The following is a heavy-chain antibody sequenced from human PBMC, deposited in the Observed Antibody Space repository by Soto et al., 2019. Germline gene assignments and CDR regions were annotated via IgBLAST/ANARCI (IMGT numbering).Heavy chain of an antibody. CDR2: ITYDGSNQ. CDR3: VRAPSGSYPEFDY. D-gene: IGHD1-26*01. CDR1: GFIFRSYT. J-gene: IGHJ4*02. V-gene: IGHV3-30-3*01. Sequence: GGSLRLSCAASGFIFRSYTMHWVRQAPGKGLEWLGVITYDGSNQYYADSVKGRFTISRDNSRDMLYLQMNSLRPDDTALYYCVRAPSGSYPEFDYWGQGTLVTVSS.